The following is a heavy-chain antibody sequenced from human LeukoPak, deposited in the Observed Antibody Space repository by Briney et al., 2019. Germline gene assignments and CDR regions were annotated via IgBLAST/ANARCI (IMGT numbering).Heavy chain of an antibody. CDR1: GFTFSSYA. CDR3: AKSLDSSIAAAGYFDY. D-gene: IGHD6-13*01. J-gene: IGHJ4*02. Sequence: PGGSLRLSCAASGFTFSSYAMSWVRQAPGKGLEWVSAISGSGGSTYYADSVKGRFTISRDSSKNTLYLQMNSLRAEDTAVYYCAKSLDSSIAAAGYFDYWGQGTLVTVSS. CDR2: ISGSGGST. V-gene: IGHV3-23*01.